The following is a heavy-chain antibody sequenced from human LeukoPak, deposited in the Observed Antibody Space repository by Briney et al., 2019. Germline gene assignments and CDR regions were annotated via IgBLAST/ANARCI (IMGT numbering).Heavy chain of an antibody. CDR2: MNPNSGNT. V-gene: IGHV1-8*03. CDR1: GYTFTSYD. J-gene: IGHJ4*02. Sequence: ASVKVSCKASGYTFTSYDINWVRQATGQGLEWMGWMNPNSGNTGYAQKFQGRVTITRNTSISTAYMELSSLRSEDTALYYCARGHYCSSTSCYRKPYYFDYWGQGTLVTVSS. D-gene: IGHD2-2*02. CDR3: ARGHYCSSTSCYRKPYYFDY.